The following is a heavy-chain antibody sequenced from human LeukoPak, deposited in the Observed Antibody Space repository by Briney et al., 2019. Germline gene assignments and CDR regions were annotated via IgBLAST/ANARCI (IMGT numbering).Heavy chain of an antibody. CDR3: AREPLWSGYSYYYYYMDV. J-gene: IGHJ6*03. V-gene: IGHV4-4*07. D-gene: IGHD3-3*01. Sequence: SETLSLTCTVSGGSISGYYWSWIRQPAGKGLEWIGRIYTSGYTNSNPSLKSRVTMSVDTSKNQFSLKLSSVTAADTAVYYCAREPLWSGYSYYYYYMDVWGKGTTVAVSS. CDR1: GGSISGYY. CDR2: IYTSGYT.